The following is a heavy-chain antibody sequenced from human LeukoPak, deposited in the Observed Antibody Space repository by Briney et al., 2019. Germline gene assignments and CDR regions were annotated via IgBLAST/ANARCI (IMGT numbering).Heavy chain of an antibody. D-gene: IGHD3-10*01. CDR1: GGSISSYY. Sequence: SETLSLSCTVSGGSISSYYWSWIRQPPGKGLEWIGYIYYSGSTTYSPSLKSRVTMSVDTSKNQFSLKLSSVTAADTAVYYCARLTTLVRGLEEWFDPWGQGTLVTVSS. V-gene: IGHV4-59*01. CDR2: IYYSGST. J-gene: IGHJ5*02. CDR3: ARLTTLVRGLEEWFDP.